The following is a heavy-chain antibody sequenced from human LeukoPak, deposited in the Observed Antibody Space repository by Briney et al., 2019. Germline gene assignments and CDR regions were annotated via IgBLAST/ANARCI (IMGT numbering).Heavy chain of an antibody. CDR2: IWYDESNK. CDR3: AREADGYSLDY. CDR1: GFTFSSYG. Sequence: GGSLRLSCAASGFTFSSYGMHWVRQAPGKGLEWVAVIWYDESNKYYADSVKGRFTISRDNSKNTLYLQMNSLRAEDTAVYYCAREADGYSLDYWGQGTLVTVSS. D-gene: IGHD5-18*01. J-gene: IGHJ4*02. V-gene: IGHV3-33*01.